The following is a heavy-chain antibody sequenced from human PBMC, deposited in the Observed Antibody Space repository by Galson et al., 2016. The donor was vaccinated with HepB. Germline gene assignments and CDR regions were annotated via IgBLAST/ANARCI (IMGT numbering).Heavy chain of an antibody. V-gene: IGHV3-30*18. D-gene: IGHD3-9*01. CDR1: GFTFSSYG. Sequence: SLRLSCPASGFTFSSYGMHWVRQAPGKGLEWVAVISYDGSNKYYADSVKGRFTISRDNSKNTLYLQMNSLSAEDTAVYYCAKDRAAYYDILTGPVFDYWGQGTLVTVSS. CDR3: AKDRAAYYDILTGPVFDY. CDR2: ISYDGSNK. J-gene: IGHJ4*02.